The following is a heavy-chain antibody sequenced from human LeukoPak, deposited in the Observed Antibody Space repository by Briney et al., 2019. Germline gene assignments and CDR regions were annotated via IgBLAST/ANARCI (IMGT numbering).Heavy chain of an antibody. CDR1: GGSISSYY. Sequence: SETLSLACTVSGGSISSYYWSWIRQPPGKGLEWIGYIYYSGSTNYNPSLKSRVTISVDTSKNQFSLKLSSVTAADTAVYYCARDVTGNDAFDIWGQGTMVTVSS. CDR3: ARDVTGNDAFDI. V-gene: IGHV4-59*01. CDR2: IYYSGST. J-gene: IGHJ3*02. D-gene: IGHD1-20*01.